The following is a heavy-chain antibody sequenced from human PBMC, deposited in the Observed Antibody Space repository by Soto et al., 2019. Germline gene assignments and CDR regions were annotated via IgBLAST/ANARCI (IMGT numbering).Heavy chain of an antibody. CDR1: GFTVSSNY. CDR2: MYSGGSS. D-gene: IGHD3-22*01. J-gene: IGHJ2*01. Sequence: EVQLVESGGGLVQPGGSLTLSCGASGFTVSSNYMSWVRQAPGKGLEWGSGMYSGGSSLYADSVKGRFTISRHNSNNTLFLQVSSLRTEDTAVYYCARRWLYYDSSGRDHWYFDLWGHGTLVTVSS. V-gene: IGHV3-53*04. CDR3: ARRWLYYDSSGRDHWYFDL.